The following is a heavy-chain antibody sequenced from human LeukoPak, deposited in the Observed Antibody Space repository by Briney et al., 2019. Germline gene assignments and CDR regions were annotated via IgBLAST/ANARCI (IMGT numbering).Heavy chain of an antibody. CDR1: GFTFSSYA. V-gene: IGHV3-23*01. D-gene: IGHD6-19*01. CDR2: ISGSGGST. Sequence: GGSLRLSCAASGFTFSSYAMSWVRQAPGKGLEWVSVISGSGGSTYYADPAKGRFTISRDNSKNTLYLQMNSLRAEDTAVYYCAKDGTSGWYVGNWFDPWGQGTLVTVSS. CDR3: AKDGTSGWYVGNWFDP. J-gene: IGHJ5*02.